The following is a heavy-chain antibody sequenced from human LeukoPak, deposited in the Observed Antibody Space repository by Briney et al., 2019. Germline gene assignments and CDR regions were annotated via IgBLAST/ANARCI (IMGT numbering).Heavy chain of an antibody. J-gene: IGHJ4*02. Sequence: PSETLSLTCTVSGGSISSYYWSWIRQPPGKGLEWIRYIYYSGSTKYNPSLNSRVTISVDTSNNQFSLRLSSVTAADTAVYYCARGRDGHDYWGQGTLVTVSS. D-gene: IGHD5-24*01. CDR3: ARGRDGHDY. CDR1: GGSISSYY. CDR2: IYYSGST. V-gene: IGHV4-59*01.